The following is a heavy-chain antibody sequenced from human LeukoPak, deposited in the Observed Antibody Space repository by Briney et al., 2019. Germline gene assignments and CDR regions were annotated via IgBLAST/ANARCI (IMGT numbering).Heavy chain of an antibody. V-gene: IGHV4-39*01. CDR2: IYYSGST. Sequence: SETLSLTCTVSGGSISSSSYYWGWIRQPPGKGLEWIGSIYYSGSTYYNPSLKSRVTISVDTSKNQFSLKLSSVTAADTAVYYCARLGVAFDYWGQGTLVTASS. D-gene: IGHD3-10*01. CDR3: ARLGVAFDY. J-gene: IGHJ4*02. CDR1: GGSISSSSYY.